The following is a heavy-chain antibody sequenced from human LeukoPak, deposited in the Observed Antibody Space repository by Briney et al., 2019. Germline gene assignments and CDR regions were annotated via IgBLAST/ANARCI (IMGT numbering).Heavy chain of an antibody. V-gene: IGHV4-34*01. CDR3: ARVPTTAPDY. CDR1: GGSFSGYY. CDR2: INHSGST. J-gene: IGHJ4*02. D-gene: IGHD4-11*01. Sequence: PSETLSLTCAVYGGSFSGYYWSWIRQPPGKGLEWIGEINHSGSTNYNPSLKSRVTISVDTSKNQFSLKLSSVTAADTAVYYCARVPTTAPDYWGQGTLVTVSS.